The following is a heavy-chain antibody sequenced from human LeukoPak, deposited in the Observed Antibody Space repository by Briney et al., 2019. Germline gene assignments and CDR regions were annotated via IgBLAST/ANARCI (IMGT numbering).Heavy chain of an antibody. D-gene: IGHD5-18*01. CDR1: GGSFSGYY. Sequence: PSETLSLTCAVYGGSFSGYYWSWIRQHPGKGLEWIGYIYYSGSTYYNPSLKSRVTISVDTSKNQFSLKLSSVTAADTAVYYCARSSYGSGYYFDYWGQGTLVTVSS. CDR3: ARSSYGSGYYFDY. CDR2: IYYSGST. J-gene: IGHJ4*02. V-gene: IGHV4-31*11.